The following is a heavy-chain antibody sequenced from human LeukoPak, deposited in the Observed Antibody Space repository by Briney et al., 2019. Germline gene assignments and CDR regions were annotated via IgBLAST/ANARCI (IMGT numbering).Heavy chain of an antibody. V-gene: IGHV4-39*01. J-gene: IGHJ4*02. CDR2: IYYSGHT. CDR3: ATASENDSSGFYPFDY. Sequence: SETLSLTCTVSGGSISSTYSWGWIRQPPGKGLEWIGNIYYSGHTYYSPSLKSRVTISVDTSKNQFSLKLNSVTAADTAVYYCATASENDSSGFYPFDYWGQGALVTVSS. CDR1: GGSISSTYS. D-gene: IGHD3-22*01.